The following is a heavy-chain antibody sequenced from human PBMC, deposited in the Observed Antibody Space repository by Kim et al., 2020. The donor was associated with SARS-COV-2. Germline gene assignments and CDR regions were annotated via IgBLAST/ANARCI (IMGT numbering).Heavy chain of an antibody. V-gene: IGHV4-59*01. CDR1: GGSISSYY. J-gene: IGHJ4*01. D-gene: IGHD3-16*02. Sequence: SETLSLTCTVSGGSISSYYWSWIRQPPGKGLEWIGYIYYSGSTNYNPSLKSRVTISVDTSKNQFSLKLSSVTAADTAVYYCARSFCDYVWGSYPVSGYY. CDR2: IYYSGST. CDR3: ARSFCDYVWGSYPVSGYY.